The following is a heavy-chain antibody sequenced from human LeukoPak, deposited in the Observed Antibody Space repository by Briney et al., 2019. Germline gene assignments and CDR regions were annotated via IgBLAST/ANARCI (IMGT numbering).Heavy chain of an antibody. CDR3: ARSAVADTLSAYYFGY. Sequence: ASVKVSCKASGYTFITYDISWVRQAPGQGIEWMGWINGYNGNSYYVQKLQGRVTMTTESSTNTAYVELRSLRSDDTAVYYCARSAVADTLSAYYFGYWGQGTLVTVSS. D-gene: IGHD6-19*01. V-gene: IGHV1-18*01. CDR2: INGYNGNS. CDR1: GYTFITYD. J-gene: IGHJ4*02.